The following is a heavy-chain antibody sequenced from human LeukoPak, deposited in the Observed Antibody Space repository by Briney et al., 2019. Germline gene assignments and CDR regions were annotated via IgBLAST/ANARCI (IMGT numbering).Heavy chain of an antibody. CDR1: GGTFSSYA. CDR3: AREGPDSSDLNGAFDI. Sequence: GASVKVSCKASGGTFSSYAISWVRQAPGQGLEWMGRIIPILGIANYAQKFQGRVTITADKSTSTAYMEPSSLRSEDTAVYYCAREGPDSSDLNGAFDIWGQGTMVTVSS. J-gene: IGHJ3*02. D-gene: IGHD3-22*01. CDR2: IIPILGIA. V-gene: IGHV1-69*04.